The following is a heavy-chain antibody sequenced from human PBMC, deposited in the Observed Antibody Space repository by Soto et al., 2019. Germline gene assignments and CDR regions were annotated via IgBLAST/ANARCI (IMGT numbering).Heavy chain of an antibody. CDR2: IIPMFGTA. J-gene: IGHJ4*02. Sequence: VASVKVSCKTSGGTFSSYAISWVRQAPGQGLEWMGGIIPMFGTANYAQKFQGRVTITADESTSTAYMELSSLRSEDTAVYYCARSRANYYDSRGYYYSTFDYWGQGTLVTVSS. V-gene: IGHV1-69*13. CDR1: GGTFSSYA. D-gene: IGHD3-22*01. CDR3: ARSRANYYDSRGYYYSTFDY.